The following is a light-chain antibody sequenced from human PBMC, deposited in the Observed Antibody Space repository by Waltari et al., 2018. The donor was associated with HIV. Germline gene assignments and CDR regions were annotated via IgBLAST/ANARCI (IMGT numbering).Light chain of an antibody. CDR3: QQYHSIPPTT. CDR2: DAS. CDR1: QDISNY. V-gene: IGKV1-33*01. Sequence: DIQMTQSPSSLSASVGDRVTLTCQARQDISNYLKWYQQKPGKAPKILIHDASDLETGVPSRFSGSGSGTEFTFTISNLEPEDVATYYCQQYHSIPPTTFGPGTSVDI. J-gene: IGKJ3*01.